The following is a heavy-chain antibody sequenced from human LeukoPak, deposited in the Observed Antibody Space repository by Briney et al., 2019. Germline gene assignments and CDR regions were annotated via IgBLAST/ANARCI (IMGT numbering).Heavy chain of an antibody. V-gene: IGHV1-18*01. Sequence: EWIGWISAYNGNTNYAQKLQGRVTMTTDTSTSTAYMELRSLRSDDTAVYYCARDKIVGATTVDYWGQGTLVTVSS. CDR2: ISAYNGNT. D-gene: IGHD1-26*01. CDR3: ARDKIVGATTVDY. J-gene: IGHJ4*02.